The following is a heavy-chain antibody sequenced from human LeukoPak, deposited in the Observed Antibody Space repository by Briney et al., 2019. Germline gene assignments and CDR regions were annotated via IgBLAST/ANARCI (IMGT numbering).Heavy chain of an antibody. V-gene: IGHV3-21*01. J-gene: IGHJ4*02. D-gene: IGHD2-2*01. Sequence: GGSLRLSCAASGFTFSSYSMNWVRQAPGKGLQWVSSISSSSSYIYYADSVKGRFTISRDNAKNSLYLQMNSLRAEDTAVYYCARSPLAGLPDKYYFDYWGQGTLVTVSS. CDR3: ARSPLAGLPDKYYFDY. CDR2: ISSSSSYI. CDR1: GFTFSSYS.